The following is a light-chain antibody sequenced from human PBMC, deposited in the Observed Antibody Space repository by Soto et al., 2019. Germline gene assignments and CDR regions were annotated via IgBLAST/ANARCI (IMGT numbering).Light chain of an antibody. Sequence: QSALTQPASVSGSPGQSITISCTGTTSDVGGSNYVSWYQQHPGKAPKLMIYDVHKRPSGISNCFSGSKSGNTASLTISGLQAEDEADYYCSSYRSGSTLVFGGGTKRTVL. CDR1: TSDVGGSNY. CDR3: SSYRSGSTLV. V-gene: IGLV2-14*01. J-gene: IGLJ2*01. CDR2: DVH.